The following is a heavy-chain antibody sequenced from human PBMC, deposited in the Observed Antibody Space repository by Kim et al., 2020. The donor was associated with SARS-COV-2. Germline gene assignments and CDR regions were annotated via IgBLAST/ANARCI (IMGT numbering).Heavy chain of an antibody. CDR3: ARRSGGLGFDS. CDR2: ST. J-gene: IGHJ4*02. V-gene: IGHV4-34*01. D-gene: IGHD3-16*01. Sequence: STNYHPSLKRPVTISVDTSKKLFPLKLSSVAAADTAVYFCARRSGGLGFDSWGQGTLVTVSS.